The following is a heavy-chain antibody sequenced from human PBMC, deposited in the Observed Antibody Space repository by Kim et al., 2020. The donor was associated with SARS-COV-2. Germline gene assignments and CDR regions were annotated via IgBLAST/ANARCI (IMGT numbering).Heavy chain of an antibody. CDR1: GGSISSSSYY. CDR3: ARRTYYDFWSGSGDAFDI. V-gene: IGHV4-39*01. CDR2: IYYSGST. J-gene: IGHJ3*02. D-gene: IGHD3-3*01. Sequence: SETLSLTCTVSGGSISSSSYYWGWIRQPPGKGLEWIGSIYYSGSTYYNPSLKSRVTISVDTSKNQFSLKLSSVTAADTAVYYCARRTYYDFWSGSGDAFDIWGQGTMVTVSS.